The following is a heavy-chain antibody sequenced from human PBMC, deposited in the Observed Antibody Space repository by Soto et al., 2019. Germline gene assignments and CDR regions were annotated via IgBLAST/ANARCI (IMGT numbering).Heavy chain of an antibody. CDR2: MNPDGHYI. V-gene: IGHV3-21*01. CDR1: EFTFSAYS. J-gene: IGHJ4*02. Sequence: EVQLVVSGGGLVKPGESLRLSCAASEFTFSAYSMNWVRQAPGKGLEWVSSMNPDGHYIYYAYSLKGRFTISRDNAKNSLYLQMDSLRAEDTAVYYCARNIPGANSPFEYWGQGSLVTVSS. CDR3: ARNIPGANSPFEY. D-gene: IGHD2-2*01.